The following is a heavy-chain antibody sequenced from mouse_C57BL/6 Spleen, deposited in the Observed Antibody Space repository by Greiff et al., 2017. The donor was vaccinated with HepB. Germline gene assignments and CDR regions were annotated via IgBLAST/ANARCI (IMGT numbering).Heavy chain of an antibody. Sequence: VKLMESGAELVRPGASVTLSCKASGYTFTDYEMHWVKQTPVHGLEWIGAIDPETGGTAYNQKFKGKAILTADKSSSTAYMELRSLTSEDSAVYYCTKRGTYYYGSRGFAYWGQGTPVTVSA. CDR2: IDPETGGT. D-gene: IGHD1-1*01. V-gene: IGHV1-15*01. CDR1: GYTFTDYE. CDR3: TKRGTYYYGSRGFAY. J-gene: IGHJ3*01.